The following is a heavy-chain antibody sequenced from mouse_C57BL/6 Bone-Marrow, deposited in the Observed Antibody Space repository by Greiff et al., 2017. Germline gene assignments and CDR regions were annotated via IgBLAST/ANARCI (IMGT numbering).Heavy chain of an antibody. CDR3: ARWRWYYFDY. J-gene: IGHJ2*01. CDR1: GYTFTSYT. Sequence: VKLQESGAELARPGASVKMSCKASGYTFTSYTMHWVKQRPGQGLEWIGYINPSSGYTKYNQKFKDKATLTVDKSSSTAYMQLSSLTSEDSAVYYCARWRWYYFDYWGQGTTLTVSS. V-gene: IGHV1-4*01. CDR2: INPSSGYT. D-gene: IGHD2-3*01.